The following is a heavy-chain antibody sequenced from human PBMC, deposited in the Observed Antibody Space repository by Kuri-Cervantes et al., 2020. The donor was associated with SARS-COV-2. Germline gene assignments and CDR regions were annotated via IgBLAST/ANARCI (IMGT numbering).Heavy chain of an antibody. D-gene: IGHD3-10*01. CDR2: ISGDGVST. CDR3: AKDLSLLWFGESDWFDP. Sequence: GGSLRLSCAASGFTFSSYSMHWVRQAPGKGLEYVSAISGDGVSTYYANSVRGRFTISRDNSKNTLYLQMGSLRTEDTAVYYCAKDLSLLWFGESDWFDPWGQGTLVTVPS. CDR1: GFTFSSYS. J-gene: IGHJ5*02. V-gene: IGHV3-64*01.